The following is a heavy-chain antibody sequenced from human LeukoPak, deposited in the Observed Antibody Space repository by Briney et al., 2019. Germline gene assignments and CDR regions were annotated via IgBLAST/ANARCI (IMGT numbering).Heavy chain of an antibody. J-gene: IGHJ4*02. V-gene: IGHV3-7*01. CDR3: ARDFLLMGFWSGPNDY. D-gene: IGHD3-3*01. Sequence: GGSLRLSCAASGFTFGKYWMSWVRQAPGKGLEWVANIKKDGSEKYYVDSVKGRFTISRDNAKNSLYLQLNSLRAEDTAVYYCARDFLLMGFWSGPNDYWGQGILVTVSS. CDR2: IKKDGSEK. CDR1: GFTFGKYW.